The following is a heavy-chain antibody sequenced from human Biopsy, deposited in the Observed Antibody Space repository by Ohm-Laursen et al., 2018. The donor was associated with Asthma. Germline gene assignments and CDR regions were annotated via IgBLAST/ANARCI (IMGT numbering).Heavy chain of an antibody. CDR3: VRWRSGYPDHYSDF. D-gene: IGHD2-21*01. Sequence: GQTLSLTCAASGFAFNNSSMTWVRQAPGKGLEWVSSISASGVRTFYADSVKGRFTVSRDSSRNTLDLQMNSLRGDDTAVYYCVRWRSGYPDHYSDFWGLGTLVTVSS. CDR2: ISASGVRT. J-gene: IGHJ4*02. CDR1: GFAFNNSS. V-gene: IGHV3-23*01.